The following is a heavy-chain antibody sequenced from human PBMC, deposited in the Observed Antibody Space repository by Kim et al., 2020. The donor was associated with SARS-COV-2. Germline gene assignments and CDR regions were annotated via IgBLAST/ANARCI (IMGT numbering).Heavy chain of an antibody. J-gene: IGHJ4*02. CDR3: VKSYSYYFDSSGYYYDY. D-gene: IGHD3-22*01. V-gene: IGHV3-64D*06. CDR2: ISSDGAST. Sequence: GGSLRLSCSASGFTFSSYAMHWVRQAPGKGLEYVSAISSDGASTYYSDSVKGRFIISRDNSKNTLYLQMSSLRAEDTAVYYCVKSYSYYFDSSGYYYDYWGQGTLVTVSS. CDR1: GFTFSSYA.